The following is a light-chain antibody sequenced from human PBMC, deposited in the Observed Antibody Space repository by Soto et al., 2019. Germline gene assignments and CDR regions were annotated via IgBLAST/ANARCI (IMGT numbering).Light chain of an antibody. CDR3: QSYDSSLSGFYV. Sequence: QLVLTQPPSVSGAPGQRVTISCTGSSSNIGAGYEVHWYQQLPGTAPKLLIYGNSNRPSGVPDRFSGSKSGTSASLAITGLQAEDEADYYCQSYDSSLSGFYVFGTGTKVTVL. CDR2: GNS. CDR1: SSNIGAGYE. J-gene: IGLJ1*01. V-gene: IGLV1-40*01.